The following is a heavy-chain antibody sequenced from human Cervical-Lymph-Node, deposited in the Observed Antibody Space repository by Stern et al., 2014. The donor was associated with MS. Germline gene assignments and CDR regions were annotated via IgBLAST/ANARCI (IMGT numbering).Heavy chain of an antibody. Sequence: QVQLVQSGAEVKNPGASVKVSCKASGYTFTGYYIHWVRKAPGKGLEWMGWMHPNSGGTDYAQEFKGRVTMTGDTSISTASMQLSSLTSDDTAVYYCARGNYDFWSGGSDNYFDPWGQGTLVTGSS. CDR1: GYTFTGYY. D-gene: IGHD3-3*01. CDR3: ARGNYDFWSGGSDNYFDP. V-gene: IGHV1-2*02. J-gene: IGHJ5*02. CDR2: MHPNSGGT.